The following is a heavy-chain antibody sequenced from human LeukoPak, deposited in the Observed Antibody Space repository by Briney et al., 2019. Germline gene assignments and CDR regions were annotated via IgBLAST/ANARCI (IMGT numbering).Heavy chain of an antibody. J-gene: IGHJ4*02. Sequence: PGGSLRLSCAASGFTFSSYGMHRVRQAPGKGLEWVAVIWYDGSNKYYADSVKGRFTISRDNSKNTLYLQMNSLRAEDTAVYYCARAKRQQLFDYWGQGTLVTVSS. CDR3: ARAKRQQLFDY. CDR1: GFTFSSYG. V-gene: IGHV3-33*01. CDR2: IWYDGSNK. D-gene: IGHD6-13*01.